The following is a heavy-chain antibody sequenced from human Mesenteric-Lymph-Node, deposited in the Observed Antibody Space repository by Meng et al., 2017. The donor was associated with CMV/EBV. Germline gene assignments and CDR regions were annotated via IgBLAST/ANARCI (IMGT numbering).Heavy chain of an antibody. CDR2: ITPAGDIT. J-gene: IGHJ4*02. CDR1: GFSYSTHG. V-gene: IGHV3-23*01. CDR3: AASGGSHKLDY. D-gene: IGHD3-10*01. Sequence: CAASGFSYSTHGMDWVRQAPGKGLEWVSAITPAGDITYYADSAGGLFTISRHNADNTLYLQMNSLRAEDTAIYYCAASGGSHKLDYWGQGILVTVSS.